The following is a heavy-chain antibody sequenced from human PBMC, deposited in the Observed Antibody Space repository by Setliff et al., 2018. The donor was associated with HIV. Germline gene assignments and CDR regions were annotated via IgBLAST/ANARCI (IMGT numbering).Heavy chain of an antibody. CDR2: ISENGGRA. J-gene: IGHJ5*02. D-gene: IGHD5-12*01. CDR3: ARVASGYDYGWLDP. Sequence: GGSLRLSCVGTGFTFDDHIMHWVRQVPGRGLEWVSLISENGGRANYADSVKGRFTVSRDNRKSPLFLEMNHLTAEDTAVYYCARVASGYDYGWLDPWGQGTLVTVSS. CDR1: GFTFDDHI. V-gene: IGHV3-43*01.